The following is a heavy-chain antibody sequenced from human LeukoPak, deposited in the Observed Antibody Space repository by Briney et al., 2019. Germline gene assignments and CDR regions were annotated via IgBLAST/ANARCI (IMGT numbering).Heavy chain of an antibody. CDR3: ASVGYTTGWYYFDY. CDR1: GFIFSNYE. CDR2: ISRSGTTT. D-gene: IGHD6-19*01. J-gene: IGHJ4*02. Sequence: GGSLRLSCAASGFIFSNYEMNWVRQAPGKGLEWASYISRSGTTTSYAASVKGRFTISRDNAKNSLYLQMNSLRAEDTAVYYCASVGYTTGWYYFDYWGQGTLVTVSS. V-gene: IGHV3-48*03.